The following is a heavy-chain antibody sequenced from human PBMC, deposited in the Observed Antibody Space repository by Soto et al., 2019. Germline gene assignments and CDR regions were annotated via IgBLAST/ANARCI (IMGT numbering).Heavy chain of an antibody. CDR2: MYYSGST. D-gene: IGHD3-22*01. CDR1: GGSISSYY. CDR3: GGKNYDSSGYFDY. J-gene: IGHJ4*02. V-gene: IGHV4-59*01. Sequence: SEILSLTCTVSGGSISSYYWSWIRQPPGKGLEWIGYMYYSGSTNYNPSLKSRVTISVDTSKNQFSLKLSSVTAADTAVYYCGGKNYDSSGYFDYWGQGTLVTVPQ.